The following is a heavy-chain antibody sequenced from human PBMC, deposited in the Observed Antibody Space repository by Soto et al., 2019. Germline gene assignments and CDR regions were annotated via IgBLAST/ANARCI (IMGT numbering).Heavy chain of an antibody. J-gene: IGHJ4*02. D-gene: IGHD2-15*01. Sequence: EVQLLESGGGLVQPGGSLRLSCAASGFTFSSYAMSWVRQAPGKGLEWVSAISGSGGSTYYADSVKGRFTISRDNSKNTLYLQMNSLRAEDTAVYYCAKDTVWGYCSGGSCYSFDYWGQGPLVTVSS. V-gene: IGHV3-23*01. CDR2: ISGSGGST. CDR1: GFTFSSYA. CDR3: AKDTVWGYCSGGSCYSFDY.